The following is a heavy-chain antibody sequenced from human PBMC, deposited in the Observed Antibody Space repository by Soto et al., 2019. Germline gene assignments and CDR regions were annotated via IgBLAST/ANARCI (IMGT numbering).Heavy chain of an antibody. D-gene: IGHD2-2*01. V-gene: IGHV3-11*06. J-gene: IGHJ4*02. CDR1: GLTLGDHY. CDR2: SSKSGSYT. CDR3: ARDVIVPAAYFDS. Sequence: WGSLRLSCKVSGLTLGDHYVSWIRQAPGKGLEWLSFSSKSGSYTNYADSVKGRFTIYRDNAENSIYLQMDSLRAEDTALYFCARDVIVPAAYFDSWGQGTLVTVSS.